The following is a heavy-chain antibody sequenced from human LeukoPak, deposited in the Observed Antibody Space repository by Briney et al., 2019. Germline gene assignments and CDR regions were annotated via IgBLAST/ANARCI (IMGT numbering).Heavy chain of an antibody. J-gene: IGHJ4*02. Sequence: GGSLRLSCEASGFTFSTYNMNWVRQAPGKGLEWVSSIGGRYGESYIYYADSVKGRFTISRDTAKNSVYLQMSSLRAEDTAVSYCARDSGGYDPFDYRGQGTLVTVSS. V-gene: IGHV3-21*01. CDR2: IGGRYGESYI. CDR3: ARDSGGYDPFDY. D-gene: IGHD5-12*01. CDR1: GFTFSTYN.